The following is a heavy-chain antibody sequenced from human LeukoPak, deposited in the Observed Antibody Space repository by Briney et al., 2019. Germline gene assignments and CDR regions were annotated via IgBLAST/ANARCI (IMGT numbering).Heavy chain of an antibody. J-gene: IGHJ5*02. CDR2: VSRVGNT. CDR3: ARERVVSDYNSFDP. V-gene: IGHV4-34*01. CDR1: GASFNGYS. D-gene: IGHD6-25*01. Sequence: SETLSLTCAVHGASFNGYSWSWVRQPPGKGLEWIGEVSRVGNTIYNPSLKSRVTISIDTSTTQFSLRLTSVTVADTAVYFCARERVVSDYNSFDPWGQGTLVTVSS.